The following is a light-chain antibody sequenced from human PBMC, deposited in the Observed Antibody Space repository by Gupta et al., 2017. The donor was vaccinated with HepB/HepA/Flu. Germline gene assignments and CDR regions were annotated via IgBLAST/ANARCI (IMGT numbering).Light chain of an antibody. V-gene: IGLV2-14*03. J-gene: IGLJ2*01. CDR1: SSDVGGYNY. CDR2: DVS. CDR3: SSYTSSSTPL. Sequence: QSALTQPASVPGSPGQSTTISCTGTSSDVGGYNYVSWYQQHPGKAPKLMIYDVSSRPPGVSNRFSGSKSGNTASLIISGVQAEDEADYYCSSYTSSSTPLFGGGTKLTVL.